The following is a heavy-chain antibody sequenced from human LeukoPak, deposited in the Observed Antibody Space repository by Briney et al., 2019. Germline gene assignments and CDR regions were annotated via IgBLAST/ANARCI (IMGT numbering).Heavy chain of an antibody. CDR2: IYHSGST. CDR3: ARVPGYGLELGAFDI. D-gene: IGHD4-17*01. Sequence: SGTLSLTCAVSGGSISSGGYSWSWIRQPPGKGLEWIGYIYHSGSTYYSPSLKSRVTISVDRSKNQFSLKLSSVTAVDTAVYYCARVPGYGLELGAFDIWGQGTMVTVSS. V-gene: IGHV4-30-2*01. CDR1: GGSISSGGYS. J-gene: IGHJ3*02.